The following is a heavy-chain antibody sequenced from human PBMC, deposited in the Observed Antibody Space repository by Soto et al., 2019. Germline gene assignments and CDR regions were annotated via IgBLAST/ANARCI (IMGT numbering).Heavy chain of an antibody. CDR1: GGSIRSYN. J-gene: IGHJ4*02. V-gene: IGHV4-59*01. Sequence: QVQLQESGPGLAKPSETVSLTCTVSGGSIRSYNWSWTRQPLGQGLEWIGHIHYSGTTYYNPSLESRVTISVDTSKNQFALSVTSVSAADTAVYYCTRSGTYPVSIDFWGQGTLVTVSS. CDR2: IHYSGTT. CDR3: TRSGTYPVSIDF. D-gene: IGHD3-10*01.